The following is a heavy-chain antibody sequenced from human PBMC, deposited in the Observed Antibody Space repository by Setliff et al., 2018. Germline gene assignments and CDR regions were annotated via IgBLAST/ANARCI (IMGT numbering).Heavy chain of an antibody. V-gene: IGHV4-39*07. CDR3: ARTGTYRYFDY. J-gene: IGHJ4*02. Sequence: PSETLSLTCTVSGDSINSYPYYWGWIRQPPGKGLEWIGNIYYTGITYYNPSLKSRVTISVDTSKNHFSLKLTSVTAADTAAYYCARTGTYRYFDYWGQGALVTVSS. D-gene: IGHD1-1*01. CDR2: IYYTGIT. CDR1: GDSINSYPYY.